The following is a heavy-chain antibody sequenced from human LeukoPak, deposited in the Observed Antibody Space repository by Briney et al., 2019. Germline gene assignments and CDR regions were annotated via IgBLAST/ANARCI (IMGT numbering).Heavy chain of an antibody. CDR3: AKDGAQWRIAAAQAFDY. Sequence: QPGGSLRLSCAASGFTFSSYAMSWVRQAPGKGLEWVSTISGSGGSTYYADSEKGRFTISRDNSKNTLYLQMSSLRAEDTAVYYCAKDGAQWRIAAAQAFDYWGQGTLVTVSS. J-gene: IGHJ4*02. CDR2: ISGSGGST. CDR1: GFTFSSYA. V-gene: IGHV3-23*01. D-gene: IGHD6-13*01.